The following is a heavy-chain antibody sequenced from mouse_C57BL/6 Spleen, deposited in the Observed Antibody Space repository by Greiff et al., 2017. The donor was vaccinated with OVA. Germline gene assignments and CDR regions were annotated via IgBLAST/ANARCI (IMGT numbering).Heavy chain of an antibody. V-gene: IGHV3-6*01. CDR2: ISYDGSN. Sequence: EVQLQESGPGLVKPSQSLSLTCSVTGYSITSGYYWNWIRQFPGNKLEWMGYISYDGSNNYNPSLKNRISITRDTSKNQFFLKLNSVTTEDTATYYCARFYDYDMGYYFDYWGQGTTLTVSS. D-gene: IGHD2-4*01. J-gene: IGHJ2*01. CDR1: GYSITSGYY. CDR3: ARFYDYDMGYYFDY.